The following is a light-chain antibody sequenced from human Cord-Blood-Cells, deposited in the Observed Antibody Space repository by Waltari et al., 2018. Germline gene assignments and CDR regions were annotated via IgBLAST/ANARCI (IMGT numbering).Light chain of an antibody. J-gene: IGKJ3*01. V-gene: IGKV3-15*01. CDR1: QSVSSN. CDR2: GAS. Sequence: EIVMTQSPATLSVSPGERVTLSCRASQSVSSNLAWYQQKPGQAPRLLIYGASTRATGIPARFSGSGSGTEFTLTISSLQPEDFAVYYCQQYNNWPPGPFGPGTKVDIK. CDR3: QQYNNWPPGP.